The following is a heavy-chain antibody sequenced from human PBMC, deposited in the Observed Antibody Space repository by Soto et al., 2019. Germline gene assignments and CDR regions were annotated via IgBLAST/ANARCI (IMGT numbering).Heavy chain of an antibody. V-gene: IGHV1-3*01. CDR1: GYTFTSYA. CDR2: INAGNGNT. D-gene: IGHD6-13*01. CDR3: ARQRRTHSSSWATVMDV. J-gene: IGHJ6*02. Sequence: QVQLVQSGAEVKKPGASVKVSCKASGYTFTSYAMHWVRQAPGQRLEWMGWINAGNGNTKYSQKFQGRVTITRDTSASTAYMELSSLRSEDTAVYYCARQRRTHSSSWATVMDVWGQGTTVTVSS.